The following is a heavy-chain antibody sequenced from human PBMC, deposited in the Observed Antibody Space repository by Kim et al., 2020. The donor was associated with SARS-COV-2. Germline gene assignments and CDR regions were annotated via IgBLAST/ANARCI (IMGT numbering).Heavy chain of an antibody. V-gene: IGHV3-11*06. D-gene: IGHD3-16*01. Sequence: YADSVKGRCTIARDNAKSSLYMQMDSLRVEDSAVYYCARGTHGGSWLIDYWGQGTLVIVAS. J-gene: IGHJ4*02. CDR3: ARGTHGGSWLIDY.